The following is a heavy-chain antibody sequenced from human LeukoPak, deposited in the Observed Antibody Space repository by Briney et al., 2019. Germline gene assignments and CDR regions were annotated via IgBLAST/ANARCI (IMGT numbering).Heavy chain of an antibody. CDR1: GYSISSGYY. V-gene: IGHV4-38-2*01. CDR3: ASQDGYNYDDWFDP. D-gene: IGHD5-24*01. Sequence: PSETLPLTCAVSGYSISSGYYWGWIRQPPGKGLEWIGSIYHSGSTYYNPSLKSRVTISVDTSKNQFSLKLSSVTAADTAVYYCASQDGYNYDDWFDPWGQGTLVTVSS. J-gene: IGHJ5*02. CDR2: IYHSGST.